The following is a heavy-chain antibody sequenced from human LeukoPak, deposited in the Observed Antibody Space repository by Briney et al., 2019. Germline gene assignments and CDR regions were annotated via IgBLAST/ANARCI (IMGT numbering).Heavy chain of an antibody. V-gene: IGHV3-23*01. Sequence: PGGSLRLSCVVSGFTFSDYAMSWVRQAPGKGLEWVSAISGGGTPTFYADSVKGRFITSRDNSKNTLYLQMNSLRVEDTAVYYCARDLDDYNDFPPIFQYWGHGTQVIVSS. CDR2: ISGGGTPT. J-gene: IGHJ1*01. CDR1: GFTFSDYA. D-gene: IGHD5-24*01. CDR3: ARDLDDYNDFPPIFQY.